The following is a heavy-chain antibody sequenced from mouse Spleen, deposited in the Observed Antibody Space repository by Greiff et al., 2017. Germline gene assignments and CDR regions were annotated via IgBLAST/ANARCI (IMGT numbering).Heavy chain of an antibody. D-gene: IGHD2-1*01. J-gene: IGHJ3*01. V-gene: IGHV5-16*01. Sequence: DVKLVESEGGLVQPGSSMKLSCTASGFTFSDYYMAWVRQVPEKGLEWVANINYDGSSTYYLDSLKSRFIISRDNAKNILYLQMSSLKSEDTATYYCARGGGNSWFAYWGQGTLVTVSA. CDR1: GFTFSDYY. CDR2: INYDGSST. CDR3: ARGGGNSWFAY.